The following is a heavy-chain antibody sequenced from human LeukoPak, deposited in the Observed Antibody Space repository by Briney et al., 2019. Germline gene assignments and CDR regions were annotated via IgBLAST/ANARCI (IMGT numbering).Heavy chain of an antibody. CDR3: ARNTAMASIDALDL. V-gene: IGHV3-30*03. CDR2: TLFDGSNQ. Sequence: GRSLRLSCAASGFTFSSFGMHWVRQAPGKGLEWVAVTLFDGSNQYYADSVKGRFTISRDNSKNTLYLQMNSLRPEDTAMYYCARNTAMASIDALDLWGQGTMVTVSS. J-gene: IGHJ3*01. CDR1: GFTFSSFG. D-gene: IGHD5-18*01.